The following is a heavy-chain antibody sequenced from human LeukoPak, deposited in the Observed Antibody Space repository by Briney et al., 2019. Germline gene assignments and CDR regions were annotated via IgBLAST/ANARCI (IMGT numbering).Heavy chain of an antibody. CDR3: ARVRGTYYFDY. CDR1: GFTFSGAW. Sequence: GGSLRLSCEVSGFTFSGAWLSWVRQAPGKGLEWVGRIKHDGTTDHAAPVKGRFIISRDISKDTLYLQMNSLKSEDTAVYYCARVRGTYYFDYWGQGTLVTVSS. J-gene: IGHJ4*02. V-gene: IGHV3-15*01. CDR2: IKHDGTT. D-gene: IGHD1-26*01.